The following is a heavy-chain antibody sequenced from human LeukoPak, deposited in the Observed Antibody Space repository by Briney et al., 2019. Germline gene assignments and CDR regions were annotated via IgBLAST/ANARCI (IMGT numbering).Heavy chain of an antibody. J-gene: IGHJ4*02. Sequence: GGSLRLSCAATGFTFSSHAMSWVRQAPGKGLEWVSAISGSGGSTYYADSVKGRFTISRDKSKNTLYLQMNSLRAEDTAVYYCAKGLAVAGHFDYWGQGTLVTVSS. V-gene: IGHV3-23*01. CDR3: AKGLAVAGHFDY. CDR2: ISGSGGST. CDR1: GFTFSSHA. D-gene: IGHD6-19*01.